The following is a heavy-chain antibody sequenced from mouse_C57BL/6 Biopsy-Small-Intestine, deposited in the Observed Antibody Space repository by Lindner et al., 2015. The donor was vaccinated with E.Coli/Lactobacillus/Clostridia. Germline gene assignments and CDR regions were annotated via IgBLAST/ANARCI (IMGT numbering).Heavy chain of an antibody. CDR1: GYTFTDYE. Sequence: QESGAELVRPGASVKLSCKASGYTFTDYEIHGVKQTPVHGLEWIGAIDPENGGTAYNQKFEGEATLTADKSSSTAYLELRSLTSEDSAVYYCARKGLYSNYFDYWGQGTTLTVSS. CDR3: ARKGLYSNYFDY. D-gene: IGHD2-5*01. CDR2: IDPENGGT. V-gene: IGHV1-15*01. J-gene: IGHJ2*01.